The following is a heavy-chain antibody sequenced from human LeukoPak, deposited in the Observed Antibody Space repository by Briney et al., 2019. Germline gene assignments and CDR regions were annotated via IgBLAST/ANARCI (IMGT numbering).Heavy chain of an antibody. Sequence: SQTLSLTCTVSGGSISSGGYYWSWIRQHPGKGLEWIGYIYYSGSTYYNPSLKSRVTISVDTSKNQFSLKLSSVTAADTAVYYCAREVRSPPLAEIVVVPAARVGYYYYYMDVRGKGTTVTVSS. CDR2: IYYSGST. CDR1: GGSISSGGYY. D-gene: IGHD2-2*01. J-gene: IGHJ6*03. V-gene: IGHV4-31*03. CDR3: AREVRSPPLAEIVVVPAARVGYYYYYMDV.